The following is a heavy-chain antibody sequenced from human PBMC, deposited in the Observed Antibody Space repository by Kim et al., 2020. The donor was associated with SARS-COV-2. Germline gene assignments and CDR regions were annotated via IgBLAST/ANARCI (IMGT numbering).Heavy chain of an antibody. D-gene: IGHD7-27*01. CDR1: GGSISSYY. CDR3: ARRGANWGFLAADYWYFDL. CDR2: IYYSGST. J-gene: IGHJ2*01. V-gene: IGHV4-59*13. Sequence: SETLSLTCTVSGGSISSYYWSWIRQPPGKGLEWIGYIYYSGSTNYNPSLKSRVTISVDTSKNQFSLKLSSVTAADTAVYYCARRGANWGFLAADYWYFDLWGRGTLVTVSS.